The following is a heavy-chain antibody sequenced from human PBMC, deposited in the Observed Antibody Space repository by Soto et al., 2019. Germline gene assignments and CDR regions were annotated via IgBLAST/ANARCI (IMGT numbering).Heavy chain of an antibody. J-gene: IGHJ4*02. V-gene: IGHV3-7*01. CDR1: GFTFSSHW. Sequence: EVQLVESGGGLVQPGGSLRLSCAASGFTFSSHWMTWVRQAPGKGLEWVANIKQDGTIKYYVDSVKGRFTISRDNAKNSLYLQMNSLRAEDTAVYYCARSIGGSSSLWGQGTLVTVSS. D-gene: IGHD3-16*01. CDR2: IKQDGTIK. CDR3: ARSIGGSSSL.